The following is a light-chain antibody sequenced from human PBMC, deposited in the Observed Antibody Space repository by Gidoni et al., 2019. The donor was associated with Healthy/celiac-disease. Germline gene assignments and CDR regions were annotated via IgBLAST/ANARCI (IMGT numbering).Light chain of an antibody. Sequence: DIQMTQTPFSLSASVGDWVTITCRASQGIDTFLNWYQQKPGTAPRLLIYGASNLQSGVPSRFSGSGSGTHFTLTIRGLQFEDSATYYCQQSYNSPYTFXQXTQVEIK. CDR3: QQSYNSPYT. CDR2: GAS. CDR1: QGIDTF. V-gene: IGKV1-39*01. J-gene: IGKJ2*01.